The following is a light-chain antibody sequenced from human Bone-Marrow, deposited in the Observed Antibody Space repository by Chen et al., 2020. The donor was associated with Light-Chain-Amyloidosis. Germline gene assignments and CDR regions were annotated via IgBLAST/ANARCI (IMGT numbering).Light chain of an antibody. CDR2: DDS. CDR3: SSRDTTGNHLL. Sequence: SYVLTQPPSVSVAPGQTARITCGGNNIGSKSVHWYQQKPGQAPVLVVYDDSDRPSGIPDRFSGSSSGNAASLTITGAQAEDEADYHCSSRDTTGNHLLFGGGTSLTVL. J-gene: IGLJ2*01. CDR1: NIGSKS. V-gene: IGLV3-21*02.